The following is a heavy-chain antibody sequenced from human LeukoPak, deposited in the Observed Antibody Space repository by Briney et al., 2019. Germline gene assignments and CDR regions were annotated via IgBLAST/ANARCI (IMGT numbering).Heavy chain of an antibody. J-gene: IGHJ4*02. Sequence: GGSLRLSCAASGFTFRGYATHGVRQAPGKGLEWVAVISYDGSNEYYADSVKGRFTISRDNSKNTLYLQMNSLSVEDTAVYYCARVGYYASGPFSYFDYWGQGTLVTVSS. CDR1: GFTFRGYA. D-gene: IGHD3-10*01. CDR2: ISYDGSNE. V-gene: IGHV3-30-3*01. CDR3: ARVGYYASGPFSYFDY.